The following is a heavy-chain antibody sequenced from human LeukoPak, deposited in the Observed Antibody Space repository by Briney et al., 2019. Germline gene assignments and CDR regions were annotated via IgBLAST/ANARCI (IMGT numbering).Heavy chain of an antibody. CDR2: ISDSGGST. Sequence: TGGSLRLSCAASGFTFSSYAMSWVRQAPGKGLEWVSAISDSGGSTYYADSVKGRFTISRDNSKNTLYLQMNSLRAEDTAVYYCAKDVMRGLRFGYSDYWGQGTLVTVSS. CDR3: AKDVMRGLRFGYSDY. J-gene: IGHJ4*02. V-gene: IGHV3-23*01. D-gene: IGHD5-12*01. CDR1: GFTFSSYA.